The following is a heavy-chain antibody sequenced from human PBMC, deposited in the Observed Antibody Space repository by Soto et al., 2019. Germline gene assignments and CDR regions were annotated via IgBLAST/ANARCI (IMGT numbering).Heavy chain of an antibody. D-gene: IGHD3-3*01. V-gene: IGHV4-38-2*01. CDR2: IYHSGST. J-gene: IGHJ3*02. Sequence: SETLSLTCAVSGYSIISGHYWGWIRQPPGKGLEWIGSIYHSGSTYYNPSLKSRVSISVDTSKDDFSLKLNSVTAADTAVYYCARASATDYDFWSGYRSFDACDIWGQGTMVTVS. CDR3: ARASATDYDFWSGYRSFDACDI. CDR1: GYSIISGHY.